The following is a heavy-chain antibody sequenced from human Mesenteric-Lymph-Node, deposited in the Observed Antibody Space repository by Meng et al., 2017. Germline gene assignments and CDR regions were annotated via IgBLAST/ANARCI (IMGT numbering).Heavy chain of an antibody. Sequence: GESLKISCAASGFTFSDYYMNWVRQAPGKGLVWVSRISSDWSRTSYSDSVEARFTISRDNGKNTLYLQMNSLTAEDTAVYYCLSVRGGGWGQGTMVTVSS. CDR1: GFTFSDYY. J-gene: IGHJ4*02. D-gene: IGHD3-16*01. V-gene: IGHV3-74*01. CDR2: ISSDWSRT. CDR3: LSVRGGG.